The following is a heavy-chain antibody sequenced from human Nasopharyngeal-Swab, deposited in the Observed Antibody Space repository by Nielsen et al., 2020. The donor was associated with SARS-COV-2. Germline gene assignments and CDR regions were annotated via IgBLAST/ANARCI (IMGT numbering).Heavy chain of an antibody. CDR2: ISYDGSNK. CDR1: GFTFSSYG. Sequence: GGSLRLSCAASGFTFSSYGMHWVRQAPGKGLEWVAVISYDGSNKYYADSVKGRFTISRDNSKNTLYLQMNSLRAEDTAVYYCARPTYGGYVIYFDYWGQGTLVTVSS. J-gene: IGHJ4*02. V-gene: IGHV3-30*19. CDR3: ARPTYGGYVIYFDY. D-gene: IGHD5-12*01.